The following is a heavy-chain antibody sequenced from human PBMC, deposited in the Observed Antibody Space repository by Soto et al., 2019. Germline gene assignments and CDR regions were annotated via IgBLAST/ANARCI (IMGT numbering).Heavy chain of an antibody. Sequence: SETLSLTCTVSGGSISSYYWSWIRQPPGKGLEWIGYIYYSGSTNYNPSLKSRVTISVDTSKNQFSLKLSSVTAADTAVYYCAREVYYDGKNWFDPWGQGTLVTVSS. V-gene: IGHV4-59*01. CDR3: AREVYYDGKNWFDP. CDR1: GGSISSYY. CDR2: IYYSGST. J-gene: IGHJ5*02. D-gene: IGHD3-22*01.